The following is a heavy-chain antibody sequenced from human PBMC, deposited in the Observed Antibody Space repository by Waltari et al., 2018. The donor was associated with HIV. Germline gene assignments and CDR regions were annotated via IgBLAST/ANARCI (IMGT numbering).Heavy chain of an antibody. J-gene: IGHJ4*02. CDR2: IGTAGDT. CDR3: ARGRRAGYDY. D-gene: IGHD5-12*01. CDR1: GFPFSSHA. V-gene: IGHV3-13*04. Sequence: EVQLVESGGGLVQPGGSLRLSCAASGFPFSSHAMHWVRQATGKGLEWVSAIGTAGDTYYPGSVKGRFTISRENAKNSLYLQMNSLRAGDTAVYYCARGRRAGYDYWGQGTLVTVSS.